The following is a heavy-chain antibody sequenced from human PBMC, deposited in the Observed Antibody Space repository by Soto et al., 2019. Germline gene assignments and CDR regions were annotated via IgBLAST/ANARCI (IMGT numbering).Heavy chain of an antibody. J-gene: IGHJ4*02. CDR3: NRGSEYDFWSGYL. D-gene: IGHD3-3*01. V-gene: IGHV1-69*06. CDR1: GGTSTRYA. Sequence: QERLVQSGAEVRKPGYSVKVSCKVTGGTSTRYAINWVRQAPGQGLEWMGGIVPMFGTSKYAQKFQGRVTITADTSTNIAYMELRSLRSEDTAVYYCNRGSEYDFWSGYLWGQGILVSVSS. CDR2: IVPMFGTS.